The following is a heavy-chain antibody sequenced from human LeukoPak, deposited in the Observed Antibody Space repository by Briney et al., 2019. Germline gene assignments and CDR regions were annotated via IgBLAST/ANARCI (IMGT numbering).Heavy chain of an antibody. J-gene: IGHJ6*02. CDR1: GGSISPYY. D-gene: IGHD5-18*01. V-gene: IGHV4-59*01. CDR2: ISYSGST. Sequence: SETLSLICTVSGGSISPYYWTWIRQPPGKGLEWIGYISYSGSTNYNPSLKSRVTISVDTSKNQFSLKLTSVTAADTAVYYCARVERYTYGRYYYYGMDVWGQGTTVTVSS. CDR3: ARVERYTYGRYYYYGMDV.